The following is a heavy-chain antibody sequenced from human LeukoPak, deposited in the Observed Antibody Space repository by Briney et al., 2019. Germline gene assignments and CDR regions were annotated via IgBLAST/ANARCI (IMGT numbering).Heavy chain of an antibody. J-gene: IGHJ4*02. V-gene: IGHV4-59*01. D-gene: IGHD2-15*01. CDR2: IYYRGST. CDR1: GGSISSYY. CDR3: ARDRGCSGGSCYYDY. Sequence: SETLSLTCTVSGGSISSYYWSWIRQPPGKGLEWIGYIYYRGSTNNNPSLKSRVTISVDTSKNQFSLRLSSVTAADTAVYYCARDRGCSGGSCYYDYWGQGTLVTVSS.